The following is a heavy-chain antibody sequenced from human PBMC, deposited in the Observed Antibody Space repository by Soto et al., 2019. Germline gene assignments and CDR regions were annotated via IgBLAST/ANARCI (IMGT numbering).Heavy chain of an antibody. D-gene: IGHD3-16*02. J-gene: IGHJ4*02. CDR1: GGSISSYY. Sequence: SETLSLTCTVSGGSISSYYWSWIRQPPGKGLEWIGYIYYSGSTNYNPSLKSRVNISVDTSKNQFSLKLSSVTAADTAVYYCARGLHLGELSPLRYWGQGTLVTVSS. V-gene: IGHV4-59*08. CDR2: IYYSGST. CDR3: ARGLHLGELSPLRY.